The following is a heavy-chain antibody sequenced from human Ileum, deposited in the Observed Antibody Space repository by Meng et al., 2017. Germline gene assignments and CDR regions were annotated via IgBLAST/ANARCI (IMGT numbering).Heavy chain of an antibody. CDR3: ARHGGYSQDF. CDR2: ISHSGSA. J-gene: IGHJ4*02. Sequence: VGLQEAVPGLVRPSGTLYPTCAVSSGSISSNTYWSWVRQPPGKGLEWIGQISHSGSAYYNPSLKSRVTMSVDKSKSQFSLMLTSVTAADTAIYYCARHGGYSQDFWGQGTLVTVSS. CDR1: SGSISSNTY. V-gene: IGHV4-4*02. D-gene: IGHD4-23*01.